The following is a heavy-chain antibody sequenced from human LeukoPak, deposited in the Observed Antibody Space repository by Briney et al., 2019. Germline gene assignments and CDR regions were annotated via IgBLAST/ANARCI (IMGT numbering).Heavy chain of an antibody. Sequence: SETLSLTCTVSGGSISGYYWSWLRQPAAKGMDWIGRIYTSGSTNYTPSLKSRVTISVDKSKNQFSPKLNSVTAADTAVYYCARGDSSGWVFDYWGQGTLVTVSS. J-gene: IGHJ4*02. CDR3: ARGDSSGWVFDY. CDR2: IYTSGST. V-gene: IGHV4-4*07. D-gene: IGHD6-19*01. CDR1: GGSISGYY.